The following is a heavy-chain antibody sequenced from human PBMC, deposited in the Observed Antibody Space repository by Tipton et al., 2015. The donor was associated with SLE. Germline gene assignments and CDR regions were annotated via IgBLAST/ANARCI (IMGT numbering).Heavy chain of an antibody. V-gene: IGHV3-48*01. J-gene: IGHJ6*02. Sequence: SLRLSCAASGFTFSSYSMNWVRQAPGKVLEWVSYIRSSSSTIYYADSVKGRFTISRDNAKNSLYLQMNSLRAEDTDVYYCARGHSGWYGVSYYYGMDVWGQGTTVTVSS. D-gene: IGHD6-19*01. CDR2: IRSSSSTI. CDR3: ARGHSGWYGVSYYYGMDV. CDR1: GFTFSSYS.